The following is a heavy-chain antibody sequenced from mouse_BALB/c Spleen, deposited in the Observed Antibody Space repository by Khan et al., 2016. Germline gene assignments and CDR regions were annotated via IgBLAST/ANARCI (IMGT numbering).Heavy chain of an antibody. J-gene: IGHJ4*01. D-gene: IGHD1-2*01. V-gene: IGHV2-9*02. CDR3: ASELLRLRAMDY. CDR2: IWAGGST. Sequence: VQLKESGPGLVAPSQSLSITCTVSGFSLTSYGVHWVRQPPGKGLEWLGVIWAGGSTNYNSTLMSRRSIINSNSKSQVVLKMNSLQTDDTAMYYCASELLRLRAMDYWGQGTSVTVSS. CDR1: GFSLTSYG.